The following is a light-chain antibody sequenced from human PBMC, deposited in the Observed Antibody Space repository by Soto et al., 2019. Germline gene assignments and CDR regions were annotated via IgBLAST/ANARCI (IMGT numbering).Light chain of an antibody. CDR3: QSFDYRLSASYV. J-gene: IGLJ1*01. Sequence: QSVLTQPPPVSGAPGQRVTISCTGSDSNIGGGYDVYWYQHLPGRAPKLLIFDNTNRPSGVPDRFSASKSGTSASLAITGLQAEDEADYYCQSFDYRLSASYVFGSGTKVTVL. CDR2: DNT. CDR1: DSNIGGGYD. V-gene: IGLV1-40*01.